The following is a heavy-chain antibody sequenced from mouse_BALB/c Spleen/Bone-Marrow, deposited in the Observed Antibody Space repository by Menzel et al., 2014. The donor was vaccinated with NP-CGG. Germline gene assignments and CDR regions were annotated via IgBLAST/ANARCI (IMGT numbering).Heavy chain of an antibody. J-gene: IGHJ2*01. CDR2: IDPENGNT. CDR3: VAYYRYEYYFDY. Sequence: VQLKESGAELVKPGASVKLSCTASGFNIKDYYMHWVKQRPEQGLEWIGWIDPENGNTIYDPKFQGKASITADTSSNTAYLQLSSLTSEDTAVYYCVAYYRYEYYFDYWGQGTTLTVSS. D-gene: IGHD2-14*01. V-gene: IGHV14-1*02. CDR1: GFNIKDYY.